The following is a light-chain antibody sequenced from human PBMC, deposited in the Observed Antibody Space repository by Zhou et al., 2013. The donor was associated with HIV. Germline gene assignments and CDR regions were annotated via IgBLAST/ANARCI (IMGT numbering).Light chain of an antibody. CDR1: QSLLHSNGYNY. CDR2: LGS. Sequence: DIVMTQSPLSLPVTPGEPASISCRSSQSLLHSNGYNYLDWYLQKPGQSPQLLIYLGSNRASGVPDRFSGSGSGTDFTLKISRVEAEDVGVYYCMQALQTPRTFGPRT. V-gene: IGKV2-28*01. CDR3: MQALQTPRT. J-gene: IGKJ1*01.